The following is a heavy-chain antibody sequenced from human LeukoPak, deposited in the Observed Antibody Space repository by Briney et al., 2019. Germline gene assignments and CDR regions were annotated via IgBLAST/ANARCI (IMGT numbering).Heavy chain of an antibody. CDR1: VCTFSCYA. V-gene: IGHV1-69*05. CDR3: ASTSYDFWSGYRYGYFDY. CDR2: IIPIFGRA. D-gene: IGHD3-3*01. Sequence: EASVKVSCKASVCTFSCYAISWVRQAPGRGVEWMGLIIPIFGRAHNAQKLQGGVTMPTDTSTSTAYMELRGLRSDDTAVYFCASTSYDFWSGYRYGYFDYWGQGTLVTVSS. J-gene: IGHJ4*02.